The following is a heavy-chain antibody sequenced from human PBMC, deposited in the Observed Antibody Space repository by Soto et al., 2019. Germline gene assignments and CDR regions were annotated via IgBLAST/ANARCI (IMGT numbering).Heavy chain of an antibody. CDR1: GGTFSSYA. Sequence: QVQLVQSGAEVKKPGSSVKVSCKASGGTFSSYAISWVRQAPGQGLEWMGGIIPIFGTANYAQKFQGRVTITADDSTSTAYMELSSRRSEDTAVYYCARDSTVRPYYYDSSGYFRLDYWGQGTLVTVSS. D-gene: IGHD3-22*01. CDR3: ARDSTVRPYYYDSSGYFRLDY. J-gene: IGHJ4*02. CDR2: IIPIFGTA. V-gene: IGHV1-69*01.